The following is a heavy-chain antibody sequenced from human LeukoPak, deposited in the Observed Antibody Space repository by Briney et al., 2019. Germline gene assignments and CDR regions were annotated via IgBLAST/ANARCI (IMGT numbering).Heavy chain of an antibody. D-gene: IGHD6-6*01. CDR1: GGSISSSSYY. CDR3: ARLRVAARRGYYYMDV. Sequence: PSETLSLTCTVSGGSISSSSYYWGWIRQPPGKGLEWIGEINHSGSTNYNPSLKSRVTISVDTSKNQFSLKLSSVTAADTAVYYCARLRVAARRGYYYMDVWGKGTTVTVSS. V-gene: IGHV4-39*07. J-gene: IGHJ6*03. CDR2: INHSGST.